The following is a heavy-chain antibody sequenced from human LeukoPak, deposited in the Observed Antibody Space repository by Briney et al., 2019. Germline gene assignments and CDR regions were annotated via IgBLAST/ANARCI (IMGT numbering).Heavy chain of an antibody. J-gene: IGHJ4*02. CDR1: GFTFRTYS. CDR2: ITGSSSPI. CDR3: TRDPHALDY. V-gene: IGHV3-48*02. Sequence: GGSLRLSCAASGFTFRTYSMNWVRQAPGKGLEWVSYITGSSSPIYYADSVKGRFTVSRDNAKNSLYLQMNSLRDEDTAVYYCTRDPHALDYCGQGTLVTISS.